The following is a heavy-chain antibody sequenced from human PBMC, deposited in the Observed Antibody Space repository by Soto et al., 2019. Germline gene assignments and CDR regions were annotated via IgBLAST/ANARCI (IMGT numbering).Heavy chain of an antibody. Sequence: EVQLVESGGGLVLPGGSLRLSCAASGFTFSSYWMHWVRQAPGKGLVWVSRINSDGSSTNYADSVKGRFTISRDNAKNTLDLQMNSLRAEDTAVYYCARDPAWFGAFDTWGQGTLVTVSS. V-gene: IGHV3-74*01. CDR1: GFTFSSYW. CDR2: INSDGSST. CDR3: ARDPAWFGAFDT. D-gene: IGHD3-10*01. J-gene: IGHJ5*02.